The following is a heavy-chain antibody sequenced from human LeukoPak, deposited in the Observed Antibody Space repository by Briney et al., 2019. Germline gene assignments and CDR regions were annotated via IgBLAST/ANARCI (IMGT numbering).Heavy chain of an antibody. D-gene: IGHD2-2*02. J-gene: IGHJ1*01. Sequence: GGSLRLSCTASGFTFGDYAMSWVRQAPGKGLEWVGFIRSKAYGGTTEYAASMKGRFTFPRDDSKSIAYLQMNSLKIEDTAVYYCTRGPPVVPAAIANDFQHWGQGTLVTVSS. CDR2: IRSKAYGGTT. CDR3: TRGPPVVPAAIANDFQH. V-gene: IGHV3-49*04. CDR1: GFTFGDYA.